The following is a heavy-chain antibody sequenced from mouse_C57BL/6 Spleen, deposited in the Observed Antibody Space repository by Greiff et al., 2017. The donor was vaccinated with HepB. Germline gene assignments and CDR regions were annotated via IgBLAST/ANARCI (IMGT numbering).Heavy chain of an antibody. CDR3: ASITTVVPYFDY. CDR1: GFTFSSYA. Sequence: EVMLVESGGGLVKPGGSLKLSCAASGFTFSSYAMSWVRQTPEKRLEWVATISDGGSYTYYPANVKGRFTISRDNAKNNLYLQMSHLKSEDTAMYYCASITTVVPYFDYWGQGTTLTVSS. J-gene: IGHJ2*01. CDR2: ISDGGSYT. D-gene: IGHD1-1*01. V-gene: IGHV5-4*03.